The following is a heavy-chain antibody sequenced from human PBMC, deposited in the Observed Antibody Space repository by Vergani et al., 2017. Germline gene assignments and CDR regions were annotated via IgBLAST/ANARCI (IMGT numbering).Heavy chain of an antibody. Sequence: QVQLVQSGAEVKKPGASVKVSCKASGYTFTGYYMHWVRQAPGQGLEWMGRINPNRGGTNYAQKFQGRVTMTRDTSISTAYMEPSRLRSDETAVYYCAREAREGGNNWNYPLQNWFDPWGQGTLVTVSS. V-gene: IGHV1-2*06. J-gene: IGHJ5*02. D-gene: IGHD1-7*01. CDR1: GYTFTGYY. CDR2: INPNRGGT. CDR3: AREAREGGNNWNYPLQNWFDP.